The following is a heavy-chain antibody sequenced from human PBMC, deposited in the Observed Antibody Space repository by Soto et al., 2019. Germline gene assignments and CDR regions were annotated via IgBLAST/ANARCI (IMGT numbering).Heavy chain of an antibody. V-gene: IGHV1-3*01. CDR3: ARRDGIAVAGILDY. CDR2: INAGDGNV. J-gene: IGHJ4*02. Sequence: GASVKVSCKASGYTFTSYAMHWVRQAPGQRLEWMGWINAGDGNVVYSQKFQDRITISRDTSASTAYLELSSLNSEDTAVYYCARRDGIAVAGILDYWGQGTLVTVSS. D-gene: IGHD6-19*01. CDR1: GYTFTSYA.